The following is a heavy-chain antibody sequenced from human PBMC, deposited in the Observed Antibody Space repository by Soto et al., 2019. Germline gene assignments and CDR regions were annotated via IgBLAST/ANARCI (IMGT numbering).Heavy chain of an antibody. J-gene: IGHJ4*02. CDR1: GFTFSSYS. CDR2: ISSSSSYI. Sequence: EVQLVESGGGLVKPGGSLRLSCAASGFTFSSYSMNWVRQAPGKGLEWVSSISSSSSYIYYADSVKGRFTISRDNAKNSLYLAMNSLRAEDTAVYYCARAAPTPYSSSWFAINYWGQGTLVTVSS. D-gene: IGHD6-13*01. V-gene: IGHV3-21*01. CDR3: ARAAPTPYSSSWFAINY.